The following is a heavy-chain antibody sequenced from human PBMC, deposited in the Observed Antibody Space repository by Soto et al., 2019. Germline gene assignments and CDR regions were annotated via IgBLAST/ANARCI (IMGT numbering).Heavy chain of an antibody. Sequence: SETLSLTCAVYGGSFSGYYWSWIRQPPGKGLEWIGEINHSGSTNYNPSLKSRVTISVDTSKNQFSLKLSSVTAADTAVYYCARGVLRYFVANPRLDYWGQGTLVTVSS. V-gene: IGHV4-34*01. J-gene: IGHJ4*02. CDR2: INHSGST. CDR3: ARGVLRYFVANPRLDY. CDR1: GGSFSGYY. D-gene: IGHD3-9*01.